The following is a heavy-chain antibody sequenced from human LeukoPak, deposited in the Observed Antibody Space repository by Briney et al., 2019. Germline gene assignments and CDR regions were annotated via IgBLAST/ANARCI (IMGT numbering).Heavy chain of an antibody. D-gene: IGHD3-22*01. CDR1: GGTFSSYA. CDR3: ARADYYDSSGYFRFGY. J-gene: IGHJ4*02. V-gene: IGHV1-69*13. Sequence: ASVKVSCKASGGTFSSYAISWVRQAPGQGLEWMGGIIPIFGTANYAQKFQGRVTITADESTSTAYMELSSLRSEDTAVYYCARADYYDSSGYFRFGYWGQGTLVTVSS. CDR2: IIPIFGTA.